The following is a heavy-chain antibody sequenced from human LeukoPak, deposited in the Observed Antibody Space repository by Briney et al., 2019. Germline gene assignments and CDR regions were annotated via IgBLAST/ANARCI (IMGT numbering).Heavy chain of an antibody. V-gene: IGHV3-7*01. J-gene: IGHJ3*02. CDR3: ARGDRSLSEFDAYDI. CDR2: MKPDGSEH. CDR1: GFTFDKSW. D-gene: IGHD3-10*01. Sequence: PGGSLRLSCVASGFTFDKSWINWVRQAPGKGLEWVANMKPDGSEHYYGDSVKARFTISRDNSKNAVHLEMNTLTVEDTAVYYCARGDRSLSEFDAYDIWGQGTMVTVSS.